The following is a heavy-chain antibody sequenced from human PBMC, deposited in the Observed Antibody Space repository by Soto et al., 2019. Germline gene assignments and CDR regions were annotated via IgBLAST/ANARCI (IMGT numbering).Heavy chain of an antibody. Sequence: QVQLVQSGAEVKKPGASVKVSCKASGYTFTSYGISWVRQAPGQGLEWMGWISAYNGNTNYAQKLQGRVTMTTHTSTSTVYLEQRILRSDDTAVYYFARTYSYDSSGDYWVYGTLVTVSS. V-gene: IGHV1-18*01. CDR1: GYTFTSYG. CDR3: ARTYSYDSSGDY. D-gene: IGHD3-22*01. CDR2: ISAYNGNT. J-gene: IGHJ4*01.